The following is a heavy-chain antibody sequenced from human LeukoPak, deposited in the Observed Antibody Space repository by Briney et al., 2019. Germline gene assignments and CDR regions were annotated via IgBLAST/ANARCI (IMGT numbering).Heavy chain of an antibody. CDR1: GFTFSSYA. CDR3: APPAVVTTDY. D-gene: IGHD2-21*02. V-gene: IGHV3-30-3*01. Sequence: PGGSLRLSCAASGFTFSSYAMHWVRQAPGKGLEWVAVISYDGSNKYYADSVKGRFTISRDNSKNTLYLQMNSLRAEDTAVYYCAPPAVVTTDYWGQGTLVTVSS. CDR2: ISYDGSNK. J-gene: IGHJ4*02.